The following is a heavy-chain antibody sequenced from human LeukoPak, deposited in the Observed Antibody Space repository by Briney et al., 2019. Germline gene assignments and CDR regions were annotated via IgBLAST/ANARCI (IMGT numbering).Heavy chain of an antibody. J-gene: IGHJ4*02. D-gene: IGHD3-3*01. CDR1: GFTFDDYA. V-gene: IGHV3-9*01. CDR3: AKDHNRKLGYYGPFDY. CDR2: ISWNSGSI. Sequence: GGSLRLSCAASGFTFDDYAMHWVRQAPGKGLEWVSGISWNSGSIGYADSVKGRFTISRVNAKNSLYLQMNSLRAEDTALYYCAKDHNRKLGYYGPFDYWGQGTLVTVSS.